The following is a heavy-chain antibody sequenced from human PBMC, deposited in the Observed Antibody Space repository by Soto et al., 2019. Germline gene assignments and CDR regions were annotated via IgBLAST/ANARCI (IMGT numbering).Heavy chain of an antibody. D-gene: IGHD3-22*01. CDR1: GFSISTSGVG. Sequence: QITLKESGPTLVKPTQTLTLTCSFSGFSISTSGVGVGWIRQSPGKALEWLAVIYWNDGNLYSPSPKSRVTITKDTVKNQLVLTMTNVDPVDTGTYYCAHSNYSDRSGSYKGEYFQHWGQGTLVTVSS. J-gene: IGHJ1*01. CDR3: AHSNYSDRSGSYKGEYFQH. CDR2: IYWNDGN. V-gene: IGHV2-5*01.